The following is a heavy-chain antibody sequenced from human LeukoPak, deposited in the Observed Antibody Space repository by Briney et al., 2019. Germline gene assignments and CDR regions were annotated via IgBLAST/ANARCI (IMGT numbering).Heavy chain of an antibody. CDR2: INQDGSDK. J-gene: IGHJ4*02. V-gene: IGHV3-7*04. Sequence: GGSLRLSCAASGFTFGYYRMSWLRQAPGKGLEWVANINQDGSDKYYVDSVKGRFTFSRDNAKNSLYLQMNRLRPGDTAVYYCARSGAPGTVDYWGQGTLVTVSS. D-gene: IGHD7-27*01. CDR3: ARSGAPGTVDY. CDR1: GFTFGYYR.